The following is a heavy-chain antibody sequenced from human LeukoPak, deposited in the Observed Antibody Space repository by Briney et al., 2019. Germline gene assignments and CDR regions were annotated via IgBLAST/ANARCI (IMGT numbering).Heavy chain of an antibody. CDR1: GFTFSSYE. CDR2: ISGSGSTI. CDR3: ARGLTSSSWYSRWFDP. J-gene: IGHJ5*02. Sequence: PGGSLRLSCAASGFTFSSYEMNWVRQAPGKGLEWVSYISGSGSTIYYADSVKGRFTISRDNAKNSLYLQMNSLGAEDTAVYYCARGLTSSSWYSRWFDPWGQGTLVTVSS. V-gene: IGHV3-48*03. D-gene: IGHD6-13*01.